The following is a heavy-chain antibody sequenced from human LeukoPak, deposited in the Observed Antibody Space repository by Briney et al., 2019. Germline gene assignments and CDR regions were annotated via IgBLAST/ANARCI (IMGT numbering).Heavy chain of an antibody. Sequence: PGGSLRLSCAASGFTFSSYGMHGVRQAPGKGLEWVAVISYDGSNKYYADSVKGRFTISRDNSKNTLYLQMNSLRAEDTAVYYCAKDGGYYDYVWGSWHGMDVWGQGTTVTVSS. V-gene: IGHV3-30*18. CDR1: GFTFSSYG. D-gene: IGHD3-16*01. CDR3: AKDGGYYDYVWGSWHGMDV. CDR2: ISYDGSNK. J-gene: IGHJ6*02.